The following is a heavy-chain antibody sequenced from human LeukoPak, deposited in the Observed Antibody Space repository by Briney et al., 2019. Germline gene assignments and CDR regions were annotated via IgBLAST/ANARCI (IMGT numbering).Heavy chain of an antibody. V-gene: IGHV3-43*01. J-gene: IGHJ4*02. Sequence: PGRSLRLSCAASGFTFDDYTMHWVRQAPGKGLEWVSLISWDGGSTYYADSVKGRFTISRDNSKNSLYLQMNSLRTEDTALYYCAKGDSRMATFSTIDYWGQGTLVTVSS. CDR2: ISWDGGST. CDR3: AKGDSRMATFSTIDY. CDR1: GFTFDDYT. D-gene: IGHD5-24*01.